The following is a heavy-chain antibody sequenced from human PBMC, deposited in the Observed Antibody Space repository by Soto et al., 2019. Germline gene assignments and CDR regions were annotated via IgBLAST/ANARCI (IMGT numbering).Heavy chain of an antibody. CDR1: GGTIGTYS. CDR2: IIPFLGIA. D-gene: IGHD2-15*01. Sequence: QVQLVQSGAEVKRPGSSVNVSCKTSGGTIGTYSFNWVRQAPGQGLEWMGRIIPFLGIANYTRRLQGRVTITADKSTHTVHMQLTGLRSEDTAIYYCVSGRGGGSSVEYWGQGTLVTVSS. J-gene: IGHJ4*02. CDR3: VSGRGGGSSVEY. V-gene: IGHV1-69*02.